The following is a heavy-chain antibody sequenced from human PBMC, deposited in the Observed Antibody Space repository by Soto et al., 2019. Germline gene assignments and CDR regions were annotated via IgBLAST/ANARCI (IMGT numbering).Heavy chain of an antibody. Sequence: QVQLQESGPGLVKPSGTLSLTCAVSGDSISSGNWWSWVRQPPGKGLEWIGEIYHSGGTNYNPSLKNRVTISVDKSKNPFSLKLSSVTAADTAVYYCARVANRFFVTGDYWYFDLWGRGNLVTVSS. D-gene: IGHD2-21*02. CDR1: GDSISSGNW. V-gene: IGHV4-4*02. CDR2: IYHSGGT. CDR3: ARVANRFFVTGDYWYFDL. J-gene: IGHJ2*01.